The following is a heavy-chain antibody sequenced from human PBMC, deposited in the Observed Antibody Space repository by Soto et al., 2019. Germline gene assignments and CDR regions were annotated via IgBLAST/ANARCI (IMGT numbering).Heavy chain of an antibody. D-gene: IGHD3-3*01. V-gene: IGHV4-59*01. J-gene: IGHJ5*02. CDR3: ARRPPQIRLLDLWFDP. Sequence: PSETLSLTCTVSGGFISTYFWSWIRQVPGKGPEWIGYIFYNGTTNYNPSLKSRVTMSVDTSKNQFSLKLNSVTAADTAVYYCARRPPQIRLLDLWFDPWGPGTQGTVAS. CDR2: IFYNGTT. CDR1: GGFISTYF.